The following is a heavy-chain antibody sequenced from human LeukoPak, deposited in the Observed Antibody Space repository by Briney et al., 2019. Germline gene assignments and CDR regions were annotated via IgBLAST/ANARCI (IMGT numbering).Heavy chain of an antibody. CDR1: GFTFRSYG. CDR2: ISYDGTNK. CDR3: AKDGYYGSGTFPDY. D-gene: IGHD3-10*01. Sequence: GTSLRLSCAASGFTFRSYGMNWVRQAPGKGLEWVAVISYDGTNKFYVDSLRGRFTISRDNSMNTLYLQMDSLRAEDTAVYYCAKDGYYGSGTFPDYWGQGTLVTVSS. J-gene: IGHJ4*02. V-gene: IGHV3-30*18.